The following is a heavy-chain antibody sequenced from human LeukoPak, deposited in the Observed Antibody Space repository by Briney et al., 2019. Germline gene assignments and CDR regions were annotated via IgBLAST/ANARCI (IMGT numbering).Heavy chain of an antibody. V-gene: IGHV4-39*01. CDR2: IYHSGYT. J-gene: IGHJ3*02. CDR3: AKSLLGSTDDAFDI. D-gene: IGHD2-2*03. CDR1: GGSINSSSYY. Sequence: SETLPLTCTVSGGSINSSSYYWGWIRQPPGKALEWIGSIYHSGYTYYNPSLRSRVTISVDTSKNQFSLKLTSVTAADTAVYYCAKSLLGSTDDAFDIWGQGTMVTVSS.